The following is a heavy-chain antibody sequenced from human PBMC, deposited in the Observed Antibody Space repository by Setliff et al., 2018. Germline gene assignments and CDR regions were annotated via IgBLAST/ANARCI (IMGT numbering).Heavy chain of an antibody. CDR2: IYYSGST. Sequence: SETLSLTCTVSGGSISSYYWSWIRQPPGKGLEWIGYIYYSGSTNYNPSLKSRVTILVDTSKNQFSLKLSSVTAADTAVYYCARSKSSSGWLNWFDPWGQGTLVTVSS. D-gene: IGHD6-19*01. J-gene: IGHJ5*02. V-gene: IGHV4-59*12. CDR3: ARSKSSSGWLNWFDP. CDR1: GGSISSYY.